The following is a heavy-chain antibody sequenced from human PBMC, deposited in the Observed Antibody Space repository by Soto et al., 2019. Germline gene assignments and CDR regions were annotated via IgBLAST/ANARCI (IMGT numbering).Heavy chain of an antibody. D-gene: IGHD2-15*01. Sequence: GGSLRLSCAASAFTFSNYAMNWVRQAPGKGLEWVSVISGSSGNTIHYADSVQGRFTISRDNAKNSLFLQMNSLRADDTAVYYCARDWWISDFSYYYGMDVWGQGTTVTVSS. CDR1: AFTFSNYA. CDR3: ARDWWISDFSYYYGMDV. V-gene: IGHV3-48*03. CDR2: ISGSSGNTI. J-gene: IGHJ6*02.